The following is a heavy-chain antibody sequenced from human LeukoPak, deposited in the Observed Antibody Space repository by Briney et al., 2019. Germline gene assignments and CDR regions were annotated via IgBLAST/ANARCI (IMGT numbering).Heavy chain of an antibody. CDR1: GFRVSSNY. V-gene: IGHV3-53*01. J-gene: IGHJ4*02. Sequence: PGGSLRLSCAASGFRVSSNYMSWVRQAPGKGLEWVSVIYSGGNIYYADSVKGRFSISRDNSKNTLYLQVNSLRVEDTAVYYCARVGPGGDGYYYGYFDYWGQGTLVTVSS. CDR3: ARVGPGGDGYYYGYFDY. CDR2: IYSGGNI. D-gene: IGHD5-24*01.